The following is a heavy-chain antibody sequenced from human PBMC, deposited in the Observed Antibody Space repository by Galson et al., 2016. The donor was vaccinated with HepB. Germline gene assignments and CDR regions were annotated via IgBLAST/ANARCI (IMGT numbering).Heavy chain of an antibody. D-gene: IGHD2-2*01. CDR3: ARGKVPAAIPNWFDP. Sequence: ETLSLTCTVSGGSISSYYWSWIRQPPEKGLEWIGYIYYSGSTNYNPSLRSRVTISVDTSKNQFSLKLSSVTAADTAVYYCARGKVPAAIPNWFDPWGQGTLVTVSS. V-gene: IGHV4-59*01. CDR1: GGSISSYY. J-gene: IGHJ5*02. CDR2: IYYSGST.